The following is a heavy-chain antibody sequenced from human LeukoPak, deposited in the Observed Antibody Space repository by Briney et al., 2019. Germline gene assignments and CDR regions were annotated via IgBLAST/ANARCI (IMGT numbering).Heavy chain of an antibody. CDR1: GFTFSSYA. CDR2: ISGSGGST. Sequence: PPGGSLRLSCAASGFTFSSYAMSWVRQAPGKGLEWVSGISGSGGSTYYADSVKGRFTISRDNSKNTLYLQMNSLRAEDTAVYYCAKGGCSSTSCYGTYYYYGMDVWGQGTTVTVSS. D-gene: IGHD2-2*01. J-gene: IGHJ6*02. V-gene: IGHV3-23*01. CDR3: AKGGCSSTSCYGTYYYYGMDV.